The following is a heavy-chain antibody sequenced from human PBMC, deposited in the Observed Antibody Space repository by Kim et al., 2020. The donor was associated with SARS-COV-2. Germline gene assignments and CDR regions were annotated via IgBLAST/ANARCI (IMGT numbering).Heavy chain of an antibody. CDR3: ARTRGSYSRWFDP. CDR2: IIPIFGTA. V-gene: IGHV1-69*13. D-gene: IGHD1-26*01. CDR1: GGTFSSYA. J-gene: IGHJ5*02. Sequence: SVKVSCKASGGTFSSYAISWVRQAPGQGLEWMGGIIPIFGTANYAQKFQGRVTITADESTSTAYMELSSLRSEDTAVYYCARTRGSYSRWFDPWGQGTLVTVSS.